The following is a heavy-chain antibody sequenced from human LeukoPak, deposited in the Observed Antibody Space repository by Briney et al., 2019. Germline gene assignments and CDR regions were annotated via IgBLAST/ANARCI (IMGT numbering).Heavy chain of an antibody. D-gene: IGHD2-2*01. V-gene: IGHV4-59*12. CDR2: IHYSGNT. J-gene: IGHJ5*02. Sequence: MTSETLSLTCTVSGGFISSYYWSWIRQPPGKRLEWIGYIHYSGNTNYNPSLKSRVTISVDTSKNQFSLKLNSVTAADTAAYYCARGGVVPLANWFDPWGRGTLVIVSS. CDR3: ARGGVVPLANWFDP. CDR1: GGFISSYY.